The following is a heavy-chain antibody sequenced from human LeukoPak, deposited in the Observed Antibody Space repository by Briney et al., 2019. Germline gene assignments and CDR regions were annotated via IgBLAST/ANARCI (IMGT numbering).Heavy chain of an antibody. V-gene: IGHV4-59*01. CDR3: VREAFIAAAGWFDP. D-gene: IGHD6-13*01. Sequence: SETLSLTCTVSGGSISSYYWSWIRQPPGKGLEWIGYIYYSGSTNYNPSLKSRVTISVDTSKNQFSLKLSSVTAADTAVYYCVREAFIAAAGWFDPWGQGTLVTVSS. J-gene: IGHJ5*02. CDR1: GGSISSYY. CDR2: IYYSGST.